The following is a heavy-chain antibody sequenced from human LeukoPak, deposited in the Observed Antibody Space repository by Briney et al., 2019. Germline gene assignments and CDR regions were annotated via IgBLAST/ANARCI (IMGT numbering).Heavy chain of an antibody. CDR3: ASIYGATSDGY. J-gene: IGHJ4*02. CDR2: ISSSSSTI. V-gene: IGHV3-48*01. D-gene: IGHD4-17*01. Sequence: GGSLRLSCAASGFTFSSYSMNWVRQAPGKGLEWVSYISSSSSTIYYADSVKGRFTISRDNAKNSLYLQMNSLRAEDTAVYYCASIYGATSDGYWGQGTLVTVSS. CDR1: GFTFSSYS.